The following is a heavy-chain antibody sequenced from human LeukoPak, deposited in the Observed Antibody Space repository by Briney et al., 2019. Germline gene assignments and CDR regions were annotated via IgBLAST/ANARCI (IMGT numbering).Heavy chain of an antibody. D-gene: IGHD6-19*01. J-gene: IGHJ4*02. CDR1: GYTFTSYY. CDR2: INPSGGST. Sequence: ASVKISCKTSGYTFTSYYMHWVRHAPGQGLEWMGIINPSGGSTSYAQKFQGRVTMTRDTSTSTVYMELSSLRSEDTAVYYCARVGAVAGRAPDYWGQGTLLTVSS. V-gene: IGHV1-46*03. CDR3: ARVGAVAGRAPDY.